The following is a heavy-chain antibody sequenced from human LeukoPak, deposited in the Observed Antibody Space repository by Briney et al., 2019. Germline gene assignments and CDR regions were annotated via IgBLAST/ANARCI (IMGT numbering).Heavy chain of an antibody. Sequence: GASVKVSCKASGYTFTSYDINWVRQATGQGLEWMGWMNPNSGNTGYAQKFQGRVTMTRNTSISTAYMELSSLRSEDTAVYYCARVNGGVVVAAIYYYYGMDVWGQGTTVTVSS. V-gene: IGHV1-8*01. D-gene: IGHD2-15*01. J-gene: IGHJ6*02. CDR2: MNPNSGNT. CDR1: GYTFTSYD. CDR3: ARVNGGVVVAAIYYYYGMDV.